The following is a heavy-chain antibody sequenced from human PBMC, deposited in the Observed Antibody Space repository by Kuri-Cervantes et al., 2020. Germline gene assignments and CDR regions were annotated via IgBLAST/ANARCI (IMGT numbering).Heavy chain of an antibody. Sequence: SETLSLTCTVSGGSISSSSYYWGWIRQPPGKGLEWIGEINHSGSTNYNPSLKSRVTISVDTSKNQFSLKLSSVTAADTAVYYCAWGDGMDVWGQGTTVTVSS. J-gene: IGHJ6*02. D-gene: IGHD3-16*01. CDR2: INHSGST. V-gene: IGHV4-39*07. CDR1: GGSISSSSYY. CDR3: AWGDGMDV.